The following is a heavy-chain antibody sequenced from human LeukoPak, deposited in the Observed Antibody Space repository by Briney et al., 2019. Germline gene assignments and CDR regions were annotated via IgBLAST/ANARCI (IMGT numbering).Heavy chain of an antibody. CDR3: ARDQENYFDSRVYYSASPHFDY. CDR2: ISAYNGNT. J-gene: IGHJ4*02. D-gene: IGHD3-22*01. Sequence: ASVKVSCKASGYTFTSYGISWVRQAPGQGLEWMGWISAYNGNTNYAQKLQGRVTMTTDTSTSTAYMELRSLRSDDTAVYYCARDQENYFDSRVYYSASPHFDYGGQGPLVTASS. V-gene: IGHV1-18*01. CDR1: GYTFTSYG.